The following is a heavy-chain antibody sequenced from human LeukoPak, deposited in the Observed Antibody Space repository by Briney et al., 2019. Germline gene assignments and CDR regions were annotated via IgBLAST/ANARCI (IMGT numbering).Heavy chain of an antibody. Sequence: PSETLSLTCTVSGGSISSYYWSWIRQPPGEGLEWIGYIYYSGSTNYNPSLKSRVTISVDTSKNQFSLKLSSVTAADTAVYYCARAPDEYYMDVWGKGTTVTVSS. CDR3: ARAPDEYYMDV. J-gene: IGHJ6*03. CDR1: GGSISSYY. V-gene: IGHV4-59*13. D-gene: IGHD1-14*01. CDR2: IYYSGST.